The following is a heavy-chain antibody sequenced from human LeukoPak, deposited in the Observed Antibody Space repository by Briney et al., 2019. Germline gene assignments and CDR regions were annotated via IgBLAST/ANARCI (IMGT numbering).Heavy chain of an antibody. D-gene: IGHD3-16*01. Sequence: GASVKLSRTASGYTFTNYDINWGRQATGPGLGWKGWMGPNSGNTDYAQKFQGRVTITRNTSIGTAYMELSSLRSEGTAVYYCLGGESFDYWGRGTLVTVSS. V-gene: IGHV1-8*03. CDR1: GYTFTNYD. J-gene: IGHJ4*02. CDR2: MGPNSGNT. CDR3: LGGESFDY.